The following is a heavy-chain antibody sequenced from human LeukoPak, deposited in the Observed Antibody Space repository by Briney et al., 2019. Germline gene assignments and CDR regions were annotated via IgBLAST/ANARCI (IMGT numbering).Heavy chain of an antibody. J-gene: IGHJ4*02. D-gene: IGHD3-22*01. Sequence: PGGSLRLSCVASGFSFSVYTMSWVRQAPGKGLEWISAVSASGDKTYYADSVKGRFTVSRDNSKDTLYLHMNGLRAEDTALYYCARDIHDSSGYYYDYWGQGTLVTVSS. CDR3: ARDIHDSSGYYYDY. CDR1: GFSFSVYT. CDR2: VSASGDKT. V-gene: IGHV3-23*01.